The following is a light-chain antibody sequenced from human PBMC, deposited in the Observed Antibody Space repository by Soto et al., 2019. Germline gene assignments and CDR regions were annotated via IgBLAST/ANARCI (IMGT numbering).Light chain of an antibody. CDR3: QQFKSYPLT. Sequence: IQLTQSPSSLSASVGDRVTITCRASQTISSYLAWYQQKPGKAPKLLIYGASTLQTGVPSRCSGGGSGTDFTLTISRLQPDDCATYSCQQFKSYPLTFGGGTKVEIK. CDR1: QTISSY. CDR2: GAS. J-gene: IGKJ4*01. V-gene: IGKV1-9*01.